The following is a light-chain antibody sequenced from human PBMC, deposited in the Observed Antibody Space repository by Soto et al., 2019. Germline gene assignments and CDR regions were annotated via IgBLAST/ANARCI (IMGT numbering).Light chain of an antibody. V-gene: IGKV3-15*01. CDR1: QSVRTY. J-gene: IGKJ5*01. CDR3: QHRYNWLIA. Sequence: EIVMTPSPATLSLSPGERAILSCRASQSVRTYLAWYQVKPGQAPRLLIYDASTRATGIPARFSGSGSGTEFTLTISSLEPEDFAVYYCQHRYNWLIAFGQGTRLEIK. CDR2: DAS.